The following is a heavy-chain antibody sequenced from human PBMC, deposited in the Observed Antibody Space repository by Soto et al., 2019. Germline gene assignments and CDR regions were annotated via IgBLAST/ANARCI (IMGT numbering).Heavy chain of an antibody. CDR3: SHMESRVASYGMDV. V-gene: IGHV2-5*02. D-gene: IGHD3-3*01. Sequence: QITLKESGPTLVKPTQTLTLTCTFSGFSLDTSGVGVGWIRQPPGKALEWLTLIYWDDDKRYSPSLRSRLTIPKDTSKNQVVLTMTNMDPVDTATYYCSHMESRVASYGMDVCGQGTTVTVSS. CDR2: IYWDDDK. CDR1: GFSLDTSGVG. J-gene: IGHJ6*02.